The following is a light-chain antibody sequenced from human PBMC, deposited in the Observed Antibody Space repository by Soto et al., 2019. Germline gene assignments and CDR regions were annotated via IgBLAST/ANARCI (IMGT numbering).Light chain of an antibody. J-gene: IGKJ1*01. Sequence: EIVMTQSPATLSVSPGGIVTLSCRASQSVNNDLAWYQQKPGQAPRLLIYDVSNRAAGIPARFSGSGSGTDFTLTISSLEPEDFAVYYCQQRSNWPRTLGQGTKVDIK. CDR1: QSVNND. V-gene: IGKV3-11*01. CDR3: QQRSNWPRT. CDR2: DVS.